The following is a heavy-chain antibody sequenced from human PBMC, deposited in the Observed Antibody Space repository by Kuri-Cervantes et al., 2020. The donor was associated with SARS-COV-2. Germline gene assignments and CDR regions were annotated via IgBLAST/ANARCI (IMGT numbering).Heavy chain of an antibody. CDR1: GFTFNDYS. J-gene: IGHJ5*02. V-gene: IGHV3-43*01. CDR3: AKDTLLWTPRGHNWFDP. Sequence: GGSLRLSCAASGFTFNDYSMLWVRQAPGKGLEWVSLITYNSVGTYYADSVKGRFTISRDNSKNTLYLQVNSVRAEDTAIYYCAKDTLLWTPRGHNWFDPWGQGTLVTVSS. D-gene: IGHD3/OR15-3a*01. CDR2: ITYNSVGT.